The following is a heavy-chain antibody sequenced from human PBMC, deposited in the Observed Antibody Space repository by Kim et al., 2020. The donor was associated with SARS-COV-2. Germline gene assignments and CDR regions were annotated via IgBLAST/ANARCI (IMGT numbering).Heavy chain of an antibody. D-gene: IGHD3-16*01. V-gene: IGHV3-33*06. J-gene: IGHJ6*02. Sequence: GGSLRLSCAASGFVFSSYAMHWVRQAPGKGLEWVAVIWYDGSYKHYVDSLKGRFTISRDNSKNTVYLQMNGLRAEDTGVYYCAKDNDRGSYGYYYGMDVWGQGTTVTVSS. CDR2: IWYDGSYK. CDR3: AKDNDRGSYGYYYGMDV. CDR1: GFVFSSYA.